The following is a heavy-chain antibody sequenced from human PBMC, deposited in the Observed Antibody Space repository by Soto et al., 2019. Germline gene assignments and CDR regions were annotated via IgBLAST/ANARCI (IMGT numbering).Heavy chain of an antibody. Sequence: SETLSLTCAVSGGSISSSNWWSWVRQPPGKGLEWIGEIYHSGSTNYNPSLKSRVTISVDKSKNQFSLKLSSVTAADTAVYYCARERITMVRGGIGYWGQGTLVTVSS. CDR1: GGSISSSNW. D-gene: IGHD3-10*01. CDR2: IYHSGST. J-gene: IGHJ4*02. V-gene: IGHV4-4*02. CDR3: ARERITMVRGGIGY.